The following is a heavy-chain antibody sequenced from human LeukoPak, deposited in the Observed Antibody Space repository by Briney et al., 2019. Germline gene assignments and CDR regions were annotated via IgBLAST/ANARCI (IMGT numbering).Heavy chain of an antibody. J-gene: IGHJ4*02. V-gene: IGHV3-30-3*01. Sequence: PGRSLRLSCAASGFTFSSYAMHWVRQAPGKGLEWVAVISYDGSNKYYADSVKGRFTISRDNSKNTLYLQMNSLRAEDTAVYYCARDGLGPVEMATMSWDFDYRGQGTLVTVSS. CDR2: ISYDGSNK. CDR1: GFTFSSYA. D-gene: IGHD5-24*01. CDR3: ARDGLGPVEMATMSWDFDY.